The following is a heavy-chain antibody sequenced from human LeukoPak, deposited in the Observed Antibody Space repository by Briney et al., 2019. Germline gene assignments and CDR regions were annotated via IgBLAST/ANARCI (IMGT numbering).Heavy chain of an antibody. D-gene: IGHD1-14*01. Sequence: ASVKVSCKASGYTLTSYDINWVRQATGQGLEWMGWMNPNSGNTGYAQKFQGRVTITRNTSISTAYMELSSLRSEDTAVYYCARAKARNDAFDIWGQGTMVTVSS. CDR3: ARAKARNDAFDI. CDR2: MNPNSGNT. CDR1: GYTLTSYD. V-gene: IGHV1-8*03. J-gene: IGHJ3*02.